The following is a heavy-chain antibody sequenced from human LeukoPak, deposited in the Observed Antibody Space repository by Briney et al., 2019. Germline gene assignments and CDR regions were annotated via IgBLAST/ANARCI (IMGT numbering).Heavy chain of an antibody. J-gene: IGHJ5*01. V-gene: IGHV3-30-3*01. CDR1: GFFFGSYA. D-gene: IGHD3-9*01. CDR2: ISYDGSKT. Sequence: GGSMRLSCEGSGFFFGSYAMHWVRQAPGKGLEWVAIISYDGSKTDYVDSVKGRFIVSRYNSKNTVYLEMKSLTGGDTAVYFCTCLHPTRAPDDWSDRWDRTWFDSWSQGRQVIVSS. CDR3: TCLHPTRAPDDWSDRWDRTWFDS.